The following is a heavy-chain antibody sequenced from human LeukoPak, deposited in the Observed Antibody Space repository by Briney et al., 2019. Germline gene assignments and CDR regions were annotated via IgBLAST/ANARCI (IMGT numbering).Heavy chain of an antibody. D-gene: IGHD7-27*01. CDR1: GGSISSSTYY. CDR2: MYYSGST. J-gene: IGHJ4*02. CDR3: ARARRTGVGPCFDY. V-gene: IGHV4-39*07. Sequence: SETLSLTCTVSGGSISSSTYYWGWIRQPPGKGLEWIGSMYYSGSTYYNPSLKSRVTISVDTSKNQFSLKLSSVTAADTAVYYCARARRTGVGPCFDYWGQGTLVTVSS.